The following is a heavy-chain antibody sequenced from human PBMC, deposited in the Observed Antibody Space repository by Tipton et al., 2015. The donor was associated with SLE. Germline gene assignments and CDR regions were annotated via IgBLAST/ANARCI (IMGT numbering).Heavy chain of an antibody. V-gene: IGHV3-7*01. D-gene: IGHD6-25*01. CDR2: IKGDESGT. Sequence: SLRLSCAASIFGLSDFWMTWVRQAPGKGLEWVATIKGDESGTFYVDSVKGRFTISRDKSTNTLYLQMNSLRGEDTAVYYCARDRAAQYYSYYYMDVWGKGTTVTISS. CDR3: ARDRAAQYYSYYYMDV. J-gene: IGHJ6*03. CDR1: IFGLSDFW.